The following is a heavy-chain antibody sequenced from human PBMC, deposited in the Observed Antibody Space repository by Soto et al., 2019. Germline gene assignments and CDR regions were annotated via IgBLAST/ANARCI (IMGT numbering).Heavy chain of an antibody. V-gene: IGHV1-2*04. D-gene: IGHD3-22*01. J-gene: IGHJ6*02. CDR1: GYTFTGYY. CDR2: INPNSGGT. Sequence: GASVKVSCKASGYTFTGYYMHWVRQAPGQGLEWMGWINPNSGGTNYAQKFQGWVTMTRDTSISTAYMELSRLRSDDTAVYYCVAMRSSGYQNPYYYYGMDVWGQGTTVTVSS. CDR3: VAMRSSGYQNPYYYYGMDV.